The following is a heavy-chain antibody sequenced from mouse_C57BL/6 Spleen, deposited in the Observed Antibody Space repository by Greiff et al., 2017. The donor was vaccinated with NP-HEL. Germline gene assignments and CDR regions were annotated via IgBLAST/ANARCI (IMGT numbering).Heavy chain of an antibody. V-gene: IGHV1-22*01. CDR2: INPNNGGT. J-gene: IGHJ2*01. Sequence: VQLKESGPELVKPGASVKMSCKASGYTFTDYNMHWVKQSHGKSLEWIGYINPNNGGTSYNQKFKGKATLTVNKSSSTAYMELRSLTSEDSAVYYCARGTGTGYYFDYWGQGTTLTVSS. D-gene: IGHD4-1*01. CDR1: GYTFTDYN. CDR3: ARGTGTGYYFDY.